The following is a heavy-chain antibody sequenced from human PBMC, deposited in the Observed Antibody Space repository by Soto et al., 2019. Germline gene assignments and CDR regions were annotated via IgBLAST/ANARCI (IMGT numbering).Heavy chain of an antibody. CDR3: ARGGYGPTPFDP. V-gene: IGHV4-59*01. CDR2: IYYSGST. J-gene: IGHJ5*02. D-gene: IGHD4-17*01. CDR1: GGSISSYY. Sequence: NPSETLSLTCTVSGGSISSYYWSWIRQPPGKGLEWIGYIYYSGSTNYNPSLKSRVTISVDTSKNQFSLKLSSVTAADTAVYYCARGGYGPTPFDPWGQGTLVTVSS.